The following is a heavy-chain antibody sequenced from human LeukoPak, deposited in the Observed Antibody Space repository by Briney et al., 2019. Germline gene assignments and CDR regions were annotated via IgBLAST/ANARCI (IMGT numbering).Heavy chain of an antibody. CDR1: GDSISSSNYY. Sequence: PSETLSLTCTVSGDSISSSNYYWGWIRQPPGKGPEWIGSIYYSGTTYHNPSLKSRVTISVDTSRNQFSLKMSSVTDADTAVYYCARQRRYDYYMDVWGKGTTVTVSS. CDR3: ARQRRYDYYMDV. D-gene: IGHD3-9*01. CDR2: IYYSGTT. V-gene: IGHV4-39*01. J-gene: IGHJ6*03.